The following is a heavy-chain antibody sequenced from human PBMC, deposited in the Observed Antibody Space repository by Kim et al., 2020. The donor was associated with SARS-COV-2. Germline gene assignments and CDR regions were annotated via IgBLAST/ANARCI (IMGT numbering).Heavy chain of an antibody. J-gene: IGHJ4*02. CDR1: GFTFSSYS. D-gene: IGHD3-3*01. CDR3: ARDVSDTPDYDFWSGYHTGPCDY. V-gene: IGHV3-48*02. CDR2: ISSSSSSI. Sequence: GGSLRLSCAASGFTFSSYSMNWVRQAPGKGLEWVSYISSSSSSIYYADSVKGRFTISRDNAKNSLYLQMNSLRDEDTAVYYCARDVSDTPDYDFWSGYHTGPCDYWGQGTLVTVSS.